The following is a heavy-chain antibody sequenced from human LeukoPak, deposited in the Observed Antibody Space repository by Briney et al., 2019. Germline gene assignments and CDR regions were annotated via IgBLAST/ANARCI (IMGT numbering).Heavy chain of an antibody. Sequence: ASVKVSCKASGYTFTSYYMHWVRQAPGQGLEWMGIINPSGGSTSYAQKFQGRVTMTRDTSTSTVYMELSSLRSEDTAVYYCARGPGIAAAGRYYYYGMDVWGQGTTVTVPS. J-gene: IGHJ6*02. CDR1: GYTFTSYY. CDR3: ARGPGIAAAGRYYYYGMDV. V-gene: IGHV1-46*01. CDR2: INPSGGST. D-gene: IGHD6-13*01.